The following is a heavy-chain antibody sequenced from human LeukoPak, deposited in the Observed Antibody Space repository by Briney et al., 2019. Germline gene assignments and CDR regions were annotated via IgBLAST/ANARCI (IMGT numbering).Heavy chain of an antibody. Sequence: PGGSLRLSCAASGFTFSSYAMSWVRQAPGKGLEWVSAISGSGGSTYYADSVKGRFTISRDISKNTLYLQMNNLRAEDTAVYYCAKDLPVWGDYGDCHVKYYFDYWGQGTLVTVSS. D-gene: IGHD4-17*01. CDR1: GFTFSSYA. V-gene: IGHV3-23*01. CDR3: AKDLPVWGDYGDCHVKYYFDY. J-gene: IGHJ4*02. CDR2: ISGSGGST.